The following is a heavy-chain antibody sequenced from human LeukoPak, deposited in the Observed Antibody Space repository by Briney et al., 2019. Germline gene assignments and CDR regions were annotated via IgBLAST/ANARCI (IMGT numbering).Heavy chain of an antibody. D-gene: IGHD2-15*01. CDR1: GGTFSSHV. J-gene: IGHJ6*04. Sequence: ASVKVSCKASGGTFSSHVFSWVRQAPGQGLEWMGGIIPIFRTANYAQKFQGRLTITADKSTSTAYMELSSLRSDDTAVYYCASATLRCSGGGCYEMDVWGKGTTVSVSS. CDR3: ASATLRCSGGGCYEMDV. CDR2: IIPIFRTA. V-gene: IGHV1-69*06.